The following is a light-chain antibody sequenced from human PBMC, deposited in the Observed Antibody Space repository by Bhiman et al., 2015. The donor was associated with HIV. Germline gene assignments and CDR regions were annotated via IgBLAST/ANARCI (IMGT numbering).Light chain of an antibody. CDR2: RNN. J-gene: IGLJ1*01. Sequence: QSVLTQPPSVSGAPGQRVTISCTGSSSNIGAGYDVHWYQQLPRTAPKLLIYRNNQRPSGVPDRFSGSKSGTSASLAISGLRSEDEADYYCAAWDDSLSGPDVFGTGTKVTVL. CDR3: AAWDDSLSGPDV. V-gene: IGLV1-47*01. CDR1: SSNIGAGYD.